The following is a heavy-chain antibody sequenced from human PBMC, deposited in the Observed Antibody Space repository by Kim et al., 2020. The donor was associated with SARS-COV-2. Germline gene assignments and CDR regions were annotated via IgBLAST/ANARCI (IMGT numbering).Heavy chain of an antibody. V-gene: IGHV3-7*01. J-gene: IGHJ4*02. CDR2: INADGSDK. CDR3: ARGGASGTLFY. D-gene: IGHD3-10*01. Sequence: GGSLRLSCAASGFTFSNYWMTWVRQAPGKGLEWVANINADGSDKNHVDSVRGRFTISRDDDKNSLYLQMTSLRAEDTAVYYCARGGASGTLFYWGQGSLVTVSS. CDR1: GFTFSNYW.